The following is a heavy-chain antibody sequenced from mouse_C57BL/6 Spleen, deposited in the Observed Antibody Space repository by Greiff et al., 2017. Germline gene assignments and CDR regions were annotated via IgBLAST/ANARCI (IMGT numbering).Heavy chain of an antibody. J-gene: IGHJ1*03. V-gene: IGHV1-15*01. CDR2: IDPETGGT. CDR1: GYTFTDYE. Sequence: SGAELVRPGASVTLSCKASGYTFTDYEMHWVKQTPVHGLEWIGAIDPETGGTAYNQKFKGKAILTADKSSSTAYMELRSLTSEDSAVYYCTITTVKYFDVWGTGTTVTVSS. D-gene: IGHD1-1*01. CDR3: TITTVKYFDV.